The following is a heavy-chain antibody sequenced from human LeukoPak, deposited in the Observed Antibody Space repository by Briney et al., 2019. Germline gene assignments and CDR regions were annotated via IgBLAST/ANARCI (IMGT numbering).Heavy chain of an antibody. CDR2: ISPTGSTT. CDR3: ARGPNSNWSGLDF. D-gene: IGHD6-6*01. CDR1: GFSFSGHW. Sequence: GGSLRLYCIASGFSFSGHWMHWARQLPGKGLVWVSRISPTGSTTSNADSVKGRFTVPRDNAKNTLYLQVHNLRAEDTAVYYCARGPNSNWSGLDFWGQGTLLTVSS. J-gene: IGHJ4*02. V-gene: IGHV3-74*01.